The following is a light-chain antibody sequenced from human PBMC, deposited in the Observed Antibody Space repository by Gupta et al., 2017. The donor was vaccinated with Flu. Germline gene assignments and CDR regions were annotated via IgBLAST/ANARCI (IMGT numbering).Light chain of an antibody. CDR2: DAS. V-gene: IGKV1-33*01. Sequence: DIQMTQSPSSLSASVGDRVIITCQASHDINKNLNWFQQKPGKAPRLLISDASILETGVPSRFSGGGAGTDFTFTISSLHPEDFASYYCQHENNLPYTFGQGTKMDIK. J-gene: IGKJ2*01. CDR3: QHENNLPYT. CDR1: HDINKN.